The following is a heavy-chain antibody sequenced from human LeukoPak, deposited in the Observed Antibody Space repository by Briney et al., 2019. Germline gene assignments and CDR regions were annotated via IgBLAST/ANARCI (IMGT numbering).Heavy chain of an antibody. CDR2: IIPILGIA. V-gene: IGHV1-69*04. CDR1: GGTFSSYA. CDR3: ARGYDSSGYSIDY. D-gene: IGHD3-22*01. Sequence: ASVKVSCKASGGTFSSYAISWVRQAPGQGLEWMGRIIPILGIANYAQKFQGRVTITADKSTSTAYMELSSLRSEDTAVYYCARGYDSSGYSIDYWGQGTLVTVSS. J-gene: IGHJ4*02.